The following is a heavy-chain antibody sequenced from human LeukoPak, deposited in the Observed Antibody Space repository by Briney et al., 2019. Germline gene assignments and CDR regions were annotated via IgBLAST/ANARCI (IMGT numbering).Heavy chain of an antibody. D-gene: IGHD1-1*01. Sequence: GGSLRLSCAVSGFTSSSYWMSWVRQAPDKGVEWVAHIKQDGREKYYVDSVKGRFIISRDNAKNSLFLQLNSLRVEDTAVYYCARDPVPTYWGQGTLVIVSS. CDR3: ARDPVPTY. V-gene: IGHV3-7*01. CDR1: GFTSSSYW. J-gene: IGHJ4*02. CDR2: IKQDGREK.